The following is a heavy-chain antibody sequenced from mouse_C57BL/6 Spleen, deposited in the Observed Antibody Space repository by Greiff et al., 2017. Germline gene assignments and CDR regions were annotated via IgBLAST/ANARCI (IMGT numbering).Heavy chain of an antibody. V-gene: IGHV5-6*01. Sequence: EVQGVESGGDLVKPGGSLKLSCAASGFTFSSYGMSWVRQTPDKRLAWVATISSGGSYTYYPDSVKGRFTISRDNAKNTLYLQMSSLESEDTAMYYCARQDSNYFDYWGQGTTLTVSS. D-gene: IGHD2-5*01. CDR1: GFTFSSYG. J-gene: IGHJ2*01. CDR2: ISSGGSYT. CDR3: ARQDSNYFDY.